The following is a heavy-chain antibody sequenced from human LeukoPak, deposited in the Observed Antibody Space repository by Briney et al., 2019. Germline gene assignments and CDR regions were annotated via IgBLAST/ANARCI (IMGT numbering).Heavy chain of an antibody. J-gene: IGHJ4*02. CDR3: ARAMVRGVIITLFDY. V-gene: IGHV3-30*01. CDR2: ISYDGSNK. CDR1: GFTFSGYA. D-gene: IGHD3-10*01. Sequence: AGGSLRLSCAASGFTFSGYAMHWVRQAPGKGLEWVAVISYDGSNKYYADSVKGRFTISRDNSKNTLYLQMNSLRAEDTAVYYCARAMVRGVIITLFDYWGQGTLVTVSS.